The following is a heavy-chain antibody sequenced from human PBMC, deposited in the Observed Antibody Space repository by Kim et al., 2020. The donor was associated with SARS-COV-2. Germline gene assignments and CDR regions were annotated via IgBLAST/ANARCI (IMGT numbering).Heavy chain of an antibody. Sequence: STYYNPSLKSRVTISVDTSKNQFSLKLSSVTAADTAVYYCASPYSSGWLHWGQGTLVTVSS. V-gene: IGHV4-39*01. D-gene: IGHD6-19*01. J-gene: IGHJ1*01. CDR2: ST. CDR3: ASPYSSGWLH.